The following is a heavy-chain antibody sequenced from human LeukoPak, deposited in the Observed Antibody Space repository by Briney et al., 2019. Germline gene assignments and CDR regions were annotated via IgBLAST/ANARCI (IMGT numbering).Heavy chain of an antibody. J-gene: IGHJ4*02. CDR3: ARDTGSGWYPSLKFDY. Sequence: GGSLRLSCAASGFTVSISHMNWVRQAPGKGLEWVSIIYTGGTTYYADSVQGRFIISRDNSNNTLYLQMNSLRAEDTAVYYCARDTGSGWYPSLKFDYWGQGILVTVSS. CDR1: GFTVSISH. CDR2: IYTGGTT. V-gene: IGHV3-66*01. D-gene: IGHD6-19*01.